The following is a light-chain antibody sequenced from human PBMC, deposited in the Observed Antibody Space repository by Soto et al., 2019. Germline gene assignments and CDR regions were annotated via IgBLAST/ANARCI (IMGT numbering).Light chain of an antibody. Sequence: EIVLTQSPGTLSLSPGERATLSCRASQSINSNYLAWYQQKPGQAPRLLIYGASSSATGIPDRFSGSGSGTDFTITISRLEPEDFAVYYGQQYCSSLPRSDTFGQGTKLEIK. J-gene: IGKJ2*01. CDR1: QSINSNY. V-gene: IGKV3-20*01. CDR2: GAS. CDR3: QQYCSSLPRSDT.